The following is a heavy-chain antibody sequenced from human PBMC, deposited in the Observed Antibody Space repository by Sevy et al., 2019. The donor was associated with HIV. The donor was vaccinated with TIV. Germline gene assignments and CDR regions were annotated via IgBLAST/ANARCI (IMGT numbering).Heavy chain of an antibody. V-gene: IGHV3-7*01. J-gene: IGHJ4*02. CDR3: AWGGYFYDSSGSLDY. Sequence: GGSLRLSCAASGFTFSNYSMTWVRQAPGKGLEWVANIKQDGSETYYVDSVKGRFTISRDNAKNSLFLQMNSLRAEDTAVYYCAWGGYFYDSSGSLDYWGQGTLVTVSS. D-gene: IGHD3-22*01. CDR1: GFTFSNYS. CDR2: IKQDGSET.